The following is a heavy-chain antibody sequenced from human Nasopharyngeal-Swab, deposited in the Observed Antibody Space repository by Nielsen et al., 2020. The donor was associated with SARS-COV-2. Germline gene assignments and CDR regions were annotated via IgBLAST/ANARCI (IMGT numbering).Heavy chain of an antibody. Sequence: ASVKVSCKASGYTFTSYAMHWVRQAPGQRLEWMGWLNAGNGNTRYSQKFQGRVTLTRDTSASTAYMELSSLRSEDTAVYYCAAGEYYDSSGYYEWGQGTLVTVSS. CDR2: LNAGNGNT. CDR1: GYTFTSYA. V-gene: IGHV1-3*01. J-gene: IGHJ4*02. D-gene: IGHD3-22*01. CDR3: AAGEYYDSSGYYE.